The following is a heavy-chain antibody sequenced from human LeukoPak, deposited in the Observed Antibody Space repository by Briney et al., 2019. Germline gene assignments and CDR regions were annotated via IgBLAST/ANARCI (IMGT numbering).Heavy chain of an antibody. CDR1: GYTFTGYY. J-gene: IGHJ6*03. D-gene: IGHD3-16*01. CDR3: ATDCTLYYYYMDV. Sequence: GASVKVSCKSCGYTFTGYYMHWVPQAPGQGLEWMGWINPNSGGTNYAQKFQGRVTMTRDTYISTAYMELSSLRSDDTAVYYCATDCTLYYYYMDVWGKGTTVTVSS. CDR2: INPNSGGT. V-gene: IGHV1-2*02.